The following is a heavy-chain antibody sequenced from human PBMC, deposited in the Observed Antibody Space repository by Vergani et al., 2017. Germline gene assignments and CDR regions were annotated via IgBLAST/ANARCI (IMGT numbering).Heavy chain of an antibody. V-gene: IGHV3-23*01. D-gene: IGHD1-14*01. J-gene: IGHJ5*02. CDR2: LTGGGGST. CDR3: ARDLRLLYNRFDP. Sequence: EVQLLESGGSLKQPGGSVRLSCAASGFTFSTYAMHWVRQAPGKGLEWVSALTGGGGSTYYADSFKGRSIISRDNSKSTMYLQMNSLRDEDTGVYYCARDLRLLYNRFDPWGQGTLVTVSS. CDR1: GFTFSTYA.